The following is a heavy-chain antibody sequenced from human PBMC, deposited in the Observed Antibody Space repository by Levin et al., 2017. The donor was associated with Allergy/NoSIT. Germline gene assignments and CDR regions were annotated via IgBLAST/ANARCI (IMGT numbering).Heavy chain of an antibody. V-gene: IGHV3-23*01. CDR3: AKDLLGPSFY. D-gene: IGHD1-26*01. CDR2: ISGSGDST. J-gene: IGHJ4*02. Sequence: GESLKISCAASGFTFSSYAMSWVRQAPEKGLEWVSGISGSGDSTHYADSVKGRFTISRDNSKNTVYLQMNTLGAEDTAVYYCAKDLLGPSFYWGQGTLVTVSS. CDR1: GFTFSSYA.